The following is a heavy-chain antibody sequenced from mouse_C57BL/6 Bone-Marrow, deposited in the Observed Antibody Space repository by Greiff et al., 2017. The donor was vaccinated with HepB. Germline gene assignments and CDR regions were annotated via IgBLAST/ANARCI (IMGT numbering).Heavy chain of an antibody. D-gene: IGHD2-4*01. V-gene: IGHV5-9-1*02. CDR3: TRDLYYDYAFAY. CDR2: ISSGGDYI. Sequence: EVQLVESGEGLVKPGGSLKLSCAASGFTFSSYAMSWVRQTPEKRLEWVAYISSGGDYIYYADTVKGRFTISRDNARNTLYLQMSSLKSEDTAMYYCTRDLYYDYAFAYWGQGTLVTVSA. J-gene: IGHJ3*01. CDR1: GFTFSSYA.